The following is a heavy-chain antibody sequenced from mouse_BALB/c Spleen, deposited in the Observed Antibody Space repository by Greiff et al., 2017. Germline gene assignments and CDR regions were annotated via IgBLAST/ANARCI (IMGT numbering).Heavy chain of an antibody. CDR2: ISYDGSN. CDR1: GYSITSGYY. J-gene: IGHJ2*01. CDR3: AREGRYYFDY. Sequence: EVKLMESGPGLVKPSQSLSLTCSVTGYSITSGYYWNWIRQFPGNKLEWMGCISYDGSNNYNPSLKNRISITRDTSKNQFFLKLNSVTTEDTATYYCAREGRYYFDYWGQGTTLTVSS. V-gene: IGHV3-6*02.